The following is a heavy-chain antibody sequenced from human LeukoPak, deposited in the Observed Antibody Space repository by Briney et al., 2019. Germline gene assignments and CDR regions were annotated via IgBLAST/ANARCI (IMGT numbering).Heavy chain of an antibody. Sequence: PSETLSLTCTVSGGSISSSSYYWGWIRQPQGKGLEWIGSIYYSGSTYYNPARKSRCTISVETAKNKFSLKLSSVTAADTAVYYCATSFEYSSSAASYWGQGTLVTVSS. V-gene: IGHV4-39*01. CDR1: GGSISSSSYY. J-gene: IGHJ4*02. D-gene: IGHD6-6*01. CDR2: IYYSGST. CDR3: ATSFEYSSSAASY.